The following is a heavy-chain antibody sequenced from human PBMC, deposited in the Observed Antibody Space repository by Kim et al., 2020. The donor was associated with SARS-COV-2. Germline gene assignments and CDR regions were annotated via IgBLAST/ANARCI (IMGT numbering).Heavy chain of an antibody. CDR1: GFTLSSYG. D-gene: IGHD3-10*01. CDR3: ASTYGSGSYKQGYFDY. CDR2: IWYDGSNK. J-gene: IGHJ4*02. Sequence: GGSLRLSCAASGFTLSSYGMHWVRQAPGKGLEWVAVIWYDGSNKYYADSVKGRFTISRDNSKNTLYLQMNSLRAEDTAVYYCASTYGSGSYKQGYFDYWGQGTLVTVSS. V-gene: IGHV3-33*01.